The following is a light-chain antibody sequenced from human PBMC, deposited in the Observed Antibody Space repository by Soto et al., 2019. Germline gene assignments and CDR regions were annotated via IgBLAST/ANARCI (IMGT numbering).Light chain of an antibody. Sequence: QSVLTQPASASGSPGQSITISCIGTSSDVGAFNYVSWYQHHPGKAPKLIIYDVTDRPSGVSTRFSASKSGNTASLTISGLQAEDEADYYCSSYTTRNTEVFGTGTKVTVL. CDR1: SSDVGAFNY. J-gene: IGLJ1*01. V-gene: IGLV2-14*03. CDR3: SSYTTRNTEV. CDR2: DVT.